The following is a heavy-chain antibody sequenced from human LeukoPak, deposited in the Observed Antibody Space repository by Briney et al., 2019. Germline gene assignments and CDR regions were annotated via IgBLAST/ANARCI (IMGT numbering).Heavy chain of an antibody. D-gene: IGHD6-13*01. V-gene: IGHV3-13*01. CDR3: ARGQRLKQQLAPTSYHSYYFDY. J-gene: IGHJ4*02. CDR1: GFTFSSYD. CDR2: IGTAGDT. Sequence: GGSLRLSCAASGFTFSSYDMRWVRQATGKGLEWVSAIGTAGDTYYPGSVKGRFTISRENAKNSLYLQMNSLRAGDTAVYYCARGQRLKQQLAPTSYHSYYFDYWGQGTLVTVSS.